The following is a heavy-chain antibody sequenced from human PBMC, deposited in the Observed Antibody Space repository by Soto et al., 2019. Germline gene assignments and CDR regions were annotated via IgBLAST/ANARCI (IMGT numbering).Heavy chain of an antibody. V-gene: IGHV3-30*18. D-gene: IGHD3-10*01. Sequence: PGGSLRLSCAASGLNFRAAGMHWVRQAPGKGLEWVAFISSDGNDKYYADSVKGRFTISRDDSMNSLYLQMNALRADDSAVYYCAKDKGVTSLDYWGQGTLVTVSS. J-gene: IGHJ4*02. CDR2: ISSDGNDK. CDR1: GLNFRAAG. CDR3: AKDKGVTSLDY.